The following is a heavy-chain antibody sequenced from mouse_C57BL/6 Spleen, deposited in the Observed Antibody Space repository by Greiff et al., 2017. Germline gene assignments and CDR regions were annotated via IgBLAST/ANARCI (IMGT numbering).Heavy chain of an antibody. CDR3: AGDYYGSSEPSWFAY. V-gene: IGHV1-66*01. D-gene: IGHD1-1*01. Sequence: QVQLQQSGPELVKPGASVKISCKASGYSFTSYYIHWVKQRPGQGLEWIGWIYPGSGNTKYNEKFKGKATLTADTSSSTAYMQLSSLTSEDSAVYYCAGDYYGSSEPSWFAYWGQGTLVTVSA. CDR2: IYPGSGNT. CDR1: GYSFTSYY. J-gene: IGHJ3*01.